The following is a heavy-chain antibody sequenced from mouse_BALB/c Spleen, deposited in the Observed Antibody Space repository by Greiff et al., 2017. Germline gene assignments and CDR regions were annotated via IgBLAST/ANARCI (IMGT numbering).Heavy chain of an antibody. Sequence: VQGVESGPGLVAPSQSLSITCTVSGFSLTGYGVNWVRQPPGKGLEWLGMIWGDGSTDYNSALKSRLSISKDNSKSQVFLKMNSLQTDDTARYYCARWGNYVRNAMDYWGQGTSVTVSS. CDR3: ARWGNYVRNAMDY. CDR2: IWGDGST. D-gene: IGHD2-1*01. J-gene: IGHJ4*01. V-gene: IGHV2-6-7*01. CDR1: GFSLTGYG.